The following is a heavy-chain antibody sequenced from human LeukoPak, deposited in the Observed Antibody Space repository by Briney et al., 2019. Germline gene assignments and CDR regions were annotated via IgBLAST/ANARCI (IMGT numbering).Heavy chain of an antibody. Sequence: GASVKVSCKASGYTLTDYYIHWVRQAPGQGLEWVGWINPNSGGTNYAQKFQGRVTMTRDTSISTAYMELSRLRSDDTAVYYCARDGGRNDYDIWGQGTMATVSS. CDR3: ARDGGRNDYDI. D-gene: IGHD2-15*01. CDR1: GYTLTDYY. V-gene: IGHV1-2*02. CDR2: INPNSGGT. J-gene: IGHJ3*02.